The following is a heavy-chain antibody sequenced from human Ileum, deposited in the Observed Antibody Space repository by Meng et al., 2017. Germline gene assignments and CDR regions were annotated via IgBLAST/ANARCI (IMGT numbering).Heavy chain of an antibody. CDR2: MNLGGSP. V-gene: IGHV4-4*02. CDR1: GLSISRSDW. Sequence: AQLLESGPGLVGPSGTLSLTCPVSGLSISRSDWWSWVRQPPGKGLEWIAEMNLGGSPNYNPSLKSRVTMSVDKSNDHLSLQLTSVTAADTAVYYCAHIFDSWGQGTLVTVSS. CDR3: AHIFDS. J-gene: IGHJ4*02.